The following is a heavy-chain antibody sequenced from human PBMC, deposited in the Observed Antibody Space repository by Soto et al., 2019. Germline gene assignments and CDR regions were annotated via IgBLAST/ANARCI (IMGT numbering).Heavy chain of an antibody. CDR2: IYYSGST. V-gene: IGHV4-31*03. D-gene: IGHD5-12*01. CDR1: GGSISSGGYY. CDR3: ARGIGGVATFFAS. Sequence: QVQLQESGPGLVKPSQTLSLTCTVSGGSISSGGYYWSWIRQHPGKGLEWIGYIYYSGSTYYNPSLKSRFTISVDTSKNHFPLKVGSVPAADTAVYYCARGIGGVATFFASGGQEPRVTFSS. J-gene: IGHJ4*02.